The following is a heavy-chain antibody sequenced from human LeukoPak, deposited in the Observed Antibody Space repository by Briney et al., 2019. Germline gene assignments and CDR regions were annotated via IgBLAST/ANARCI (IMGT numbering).Heavy chain of an antibody. CDR3: ARDPYYGSGSFRGGVDY. J-gene: IGHJ4*02. CDR2: ISAYSGNT. Sequence: ASVKVPCKASGYTFTSYGITWVRQAPGQGLEWMGWISAYSGNTNYAQKLQGRVTMTTDTYTSTAYMELRSLRSDDTAVYYCARDPYYGSGSFRGGVDYWGQGTLVTVSS. D-gene: IGHD3-10*01. V-gene: IGHV1-18*01. CDR1: GYTFTSYG.